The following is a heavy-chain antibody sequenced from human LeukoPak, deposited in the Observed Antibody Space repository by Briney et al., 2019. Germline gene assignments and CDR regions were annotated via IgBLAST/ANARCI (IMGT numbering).Heavy chain of an antibody. CDR2: ISGDGGST. V-gene: IGHV3-43*02. J-gene: IGHJ4*02. D-gene: IGHD3-3*01. CDR3: AKDNERLRFLEWLLPAFDY. Sequence: GGSLRLSCAASGFTFDDYAMHWVRQAPGKGLEWASLISGDGGSTYYADSVKGRFTISRDNSKNSLYLQMNSLRTEDTALYYCAKDNERLRFLEWLLPAFDYWGQGTLVTVSS. CDR1: GFTFDDYA.